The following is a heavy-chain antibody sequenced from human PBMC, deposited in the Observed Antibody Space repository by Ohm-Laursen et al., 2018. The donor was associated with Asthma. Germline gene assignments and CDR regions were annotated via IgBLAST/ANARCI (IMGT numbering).Heavy chain of an antibody. CDR3: ARLGALRLYYYALDV. CDR2: IYPDGGEK. J-gene: IGHJ6*02. Sequence: GSLRLSCTASGLPFSNFCMSWFRLAPGKGLEWVANIYPDGGEKYYVDSVDGRFTISRDNAKNSLYLQMNSLRAEDTAVYFCARLGALRLYYYALDVWGQGTTVTVSS. V-gene: IGHV3-7*05. CDR1: GLPFSNFC. D-gene: IGHD5/OR15-5a*01.